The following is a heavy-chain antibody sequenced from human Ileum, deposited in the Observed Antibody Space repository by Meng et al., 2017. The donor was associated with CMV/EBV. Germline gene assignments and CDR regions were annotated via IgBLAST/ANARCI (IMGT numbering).Heavy chain of an antibody. D-gene: IGHD2-2*03. V-gene: IGHV4-4*02. Sequence: SISSGNWWSVVRQPPGKGLEWIGEIYQSGSTNYNPSIKSRVNISVDKSKNQFSLKLSSVTAADTAVYYCARLLVDIVVVPAATFFDYWGQGTLVTVSS. CDR3: ARLLVDIVVVPAATFFDY. J-gene: IGHJ4*02. CDR2: IYQSGST. CDR1: SISSGNW.